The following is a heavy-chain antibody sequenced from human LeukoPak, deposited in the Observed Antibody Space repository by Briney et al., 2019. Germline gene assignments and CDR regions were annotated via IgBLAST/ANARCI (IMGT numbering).Heavy chain of an antibody. CDR2: ISGSGGST. J-gene: IGHJ5*02. D-gene: IGHD6-19*01. CDR1: GFTFSRTA. Sequence: GGSLRLSCAASGFTFSRTAMSWVRQAPGKGLEWVSAISGSGGSTYYADSVKGRFTISRDNSKNTLYLQMNSLRAEDTAVYYCAKIGPNLTPRAVAESSWGQGTLVTVSS. CDR3: AKIGPNLTPRAVAESS. V-gene: IGHV3-23*01.